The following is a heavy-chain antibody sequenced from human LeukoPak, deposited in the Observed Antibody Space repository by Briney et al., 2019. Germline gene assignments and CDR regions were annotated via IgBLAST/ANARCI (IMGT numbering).Heavy chain of an antibody. CDR2: INRDGSST. J-gene: IGHJ4*02. CDR3: ASGYGYVFDY. Sequence: GGSLRLSCAASRIIFSNYWMHWVRQAPGKGLVWVSRINRDGSSTSYADSVKGRFTISRDNAKNTLYLQMNSLRAEDTAVYYCASGYGYVFDYWGQGTLVTVSS. V-gene: IGHV3-74*01. D-gene: IGHD5-18*01. CDR1: RIIFSNYW.